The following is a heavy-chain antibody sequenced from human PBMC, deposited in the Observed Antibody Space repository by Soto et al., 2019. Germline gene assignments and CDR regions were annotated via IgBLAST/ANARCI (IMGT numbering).Heavy chain of an antibody. V-gene: IGHV1-69*13. CDR2: IIPIFGAA. J-gene: IGHJ4*02. CDR1: GDTFNSYA. D-gene: IGHD5-12*01. CDR3: ARDGYNTGEFDY. Sequence: SVKVSCKASGDTFNSYAVNWVRQAPGQGLEWMGGIIPIFGAANYAQKFQGRVTITADESTSTVYMELSSLRSEDTAVYYCARDGYNTGEFDYWGQGTLVTVSS.